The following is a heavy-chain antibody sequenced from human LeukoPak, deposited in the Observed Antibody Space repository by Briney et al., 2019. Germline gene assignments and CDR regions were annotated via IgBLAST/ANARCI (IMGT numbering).Heavy chain of an antibody. CDR3: ARLAIIEEDWDAFDV. D-gene: IGHD3-16*02. Sequence: GESLQISCKGSGYSFTKFWIGWVRQMPGKGLEWMGIIYPGDSDTRYSPSFQGQVTISADKSIRTAYLQWSNLTASDTAMYYCARLAIIEEDWDAFDVWGQGTMVTVSS. V-gene: IGHV5-51*01. CDR2: IYPGDSDT. J-gene: IGHJ3*01. CDR1: GYSFTKFW.